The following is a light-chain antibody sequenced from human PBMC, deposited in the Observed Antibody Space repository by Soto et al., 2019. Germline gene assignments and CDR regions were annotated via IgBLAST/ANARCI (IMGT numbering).Light chain of an antibody. CDR1: QSISSY. Sequence: EIVLTQSPATLSLSPGKRATLSCRAGQSISSYLAWYQQKPGQAPRLLIYDASNRATGIPARFSGGGTGTDFTLTISSLEPEVFAVYYCQQRSNWPPTFGEPTKVEI. V-gene: IGKV3-11*01. J-gene: IGKJ4*01. CDR2: DAS. CDR3: QQRSNWPPT.